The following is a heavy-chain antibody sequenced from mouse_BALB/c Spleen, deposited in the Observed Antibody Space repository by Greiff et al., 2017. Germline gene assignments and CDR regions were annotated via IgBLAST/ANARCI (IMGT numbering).Heavy chain of an antibody. CDR1: GYTFTSYY. J-gene: IGHJ3*01. Sequence: QVQLQQSGPELVKPGASVRISCKASGYTFTSYYIHWVKQRPGQGLEWIGWIYPGNVNTKYNEKFKGKATLTADKSSSTAYMQLSSLTSEDSAVYFCARPDRYDPAWFAYWGQGTLVTVSA. V-gene: IGHV1S56*01. CDR3: ARPDRYDPAWFAY. CDR2: IYPGNVNT. D-gene: IGHD2-14*01.